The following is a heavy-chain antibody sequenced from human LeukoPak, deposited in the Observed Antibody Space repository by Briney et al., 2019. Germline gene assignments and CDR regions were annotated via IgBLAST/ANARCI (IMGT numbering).Heavy chain of an antibody. Sequence: PGGSLRLSCAASGFTFDDYTMHWVRQAPGKGLEWVSLISWDGGSTYYADSVKGRFTISRGNSKNSLYLQMNSLRTEDTALYYCAKDGGSHFDYWGQGTLVTVSS. CDR2: ISWDGGST. CDR1: GFTFDDYT. J-gene: IGHJ4*02. CDR3: AKDGGSHFDY. D-gene: IGHD3-16*01. V-gene: IGHV3-43*01.